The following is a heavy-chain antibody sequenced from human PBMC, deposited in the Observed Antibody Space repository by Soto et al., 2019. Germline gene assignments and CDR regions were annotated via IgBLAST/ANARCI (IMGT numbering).Heavy chain of an antibody. Sequence: GGSLRLSCAASGFTFSSYAMSWVRQAPGKGLEWVSAISGSGGSTYYADSVKGRFTISRDNSKNTLYLQMNSLRAEDTAVYYCAKPRGRGRRLGELSFGLWGQGTLVTVSS. V-gene: IGHV3-23*01. D-gene: IGHD3-16*02. J-gene: IGHJ4*02. CDR1: GFTFSSYA. CDR2: ISGSGGST. CDR3: AKPRGRGRRLGELSFGL.